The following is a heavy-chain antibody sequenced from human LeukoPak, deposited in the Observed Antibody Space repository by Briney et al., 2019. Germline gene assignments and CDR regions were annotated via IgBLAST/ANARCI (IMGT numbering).Heavy chain of an antibody. CDR3: ARGRRGRYYDISRYNYSDY. V-gene: IGHV4-59*11. CDR2: IYDSGST. Sequence: SETLSLTCTVSGGSISSHDWGWIRQPPGKGLEWIGYIYDSGSTTYNPSLKSRVTILVDTSKDQVSLKLSSVTAADTAVYYCARGRRGRYYDISRYNYSDYWGQGTLVSVSS. D-gene: IGHD3-22*01. J-gene: IGHJ4*02. CDR1: GGSISSHD.